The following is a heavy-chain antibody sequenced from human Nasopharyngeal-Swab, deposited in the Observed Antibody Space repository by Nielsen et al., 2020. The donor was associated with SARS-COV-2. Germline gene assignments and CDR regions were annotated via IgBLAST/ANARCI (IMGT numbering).Heavy chain of an antibody. CDR2: IKQDGSEK. CDR3: ARDADSGSYAPVGMDV. J-gene: IGHJ6*02. Sequence: REVPGKGQKWVANIKQDGSEKYYVDSVKGRFTISRDNAKNSLYLQMNSLRAEDTAVYYCARDADSGSYAPVGMDVWGQGTTVTVSS. V-gene: IGHV3-7*01. D-gene: IGHD1-26*01.